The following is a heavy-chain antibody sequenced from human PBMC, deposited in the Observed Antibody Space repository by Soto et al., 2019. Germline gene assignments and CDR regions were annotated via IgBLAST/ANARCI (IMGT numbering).Heavy chain of an antibody. Sequence: EVQLVESGGGLVQPGGSLRLSCAASGFTFSSYWMSWVRQAPGKGLEWVANIKQDGSEKYYVDSVKGRFTISSDNANQSQYLKMNRLRAEHTAVYYCARSTGGQHPTEYFDYWGQGTLVTVSS. CDR3: ARSTGGQHPTEYFDY. CDR1: GFTFSSYW. V-gene: IGHV3-7*01. D-gene: IGHD6-13*01. CDR2: IKQDGSEK. J-gene: IGHJ4*02.